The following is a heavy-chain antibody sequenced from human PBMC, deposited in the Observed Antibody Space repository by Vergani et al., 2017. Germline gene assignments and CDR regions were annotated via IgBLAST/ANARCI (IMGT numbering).Heavy chain of an antibody. CDR2: IDPSDSYT. V-gene: IGHV5-10-1*01. J-gene: IGHJ6*02. CDR1: GYSFTSYW. D-gene: IGHD6-19*01. Sequence: EVQLVQSGAEVKKPGESLRISCKGSGYSFTSYWISLVRQMPGKGLEWMGRIDPSDSYTNYCPSFQGHFTISADKSISTAYLQWSSLKASDTAMYYCARQVVVAGKWSGPYDYYCMDVWGQGTTVTVSS. CDR3: ARQVVVAGKWSGPYDYYCMDV.